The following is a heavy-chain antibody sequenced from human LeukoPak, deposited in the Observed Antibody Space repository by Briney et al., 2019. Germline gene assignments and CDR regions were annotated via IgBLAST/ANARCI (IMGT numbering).Heavy chain of an antibody. Sequence: PGGSLRLSCAASGFTFSDYSMNWVRQAPGKGLEWVSYISTSGYTIYYADSLKGRFTISRDNAKNSLYLQMNSLRAEDTAVYYCARGPPLFDPWGQGTLVTVSS. V-gene: IGHV3-48*01. CDR1: GFTFSDYS. CDR3: ARGPPLFDP. CDR2: ISTSGYTI. J-gene: IGHJ5*02.